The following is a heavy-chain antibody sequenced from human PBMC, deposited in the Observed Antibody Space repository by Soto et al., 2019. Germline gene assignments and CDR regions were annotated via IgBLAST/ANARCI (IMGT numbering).Heavy chain of an antibody. V-gene: IGHV1-69*01. D-gene: IGHD3-22*01. CDR1: GGTFSNYG. Sequence: QVQLVQSGAEVKKPGSSVKVSCKASGGTFSNYGISWVRQAPGQGPEWLGGIIPLFGTANYAQRFQGRVTITADESTSTDDMELSSLRYEDTAVYYYARPRSYYYDSSAERAFDIWGQGTMVTVSS. J-gene: IGHJ3*02. CDR2: IIPLFGTA. CDR3: ARPRSYYYDSSAERAFDI.